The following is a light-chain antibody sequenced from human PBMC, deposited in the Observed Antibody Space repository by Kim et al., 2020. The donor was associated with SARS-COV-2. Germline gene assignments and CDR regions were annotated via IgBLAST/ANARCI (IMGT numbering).Light chain of an antibody. CDR3: QSYDTNSQV. J-gene: IGLJ2*01. CDR2: QDD. V-gene: IGLV6-57*04. Sequence: NFMLAQPHSESESPGKTVTISCTRSSGSIASSFVQWYQQRPGSAPTTVIYQDDQRPSGVPDRFSGSIDTSSNSASLTISGLQIEDEADYYCQSYDTNSQVFGGGTQLTVL. CDR1: SGSIASSF.